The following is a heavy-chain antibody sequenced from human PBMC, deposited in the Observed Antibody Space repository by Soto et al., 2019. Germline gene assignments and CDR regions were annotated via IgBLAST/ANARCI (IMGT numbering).Heavy chain of an antibody. Sequence: QVQLQESGPGLVEPSQTLSLTCTVSGGSISSGDYYWSWIRPPPGKGLEWIGHIYNSGSTYSNPSLKSRVTISVDTSKNQFSLKLSSVTAADTAVYYCARGPDGDKVDYWGQGTLVTVSS. CDR3: ARGPDGDKVDY. V-gene: IGHV4-30-4*01. J-gene: IGHJ4*02. D-gene: IGHD7-27*01. CDR2: IYNSGST. CDR1: GGSISSGDYY.